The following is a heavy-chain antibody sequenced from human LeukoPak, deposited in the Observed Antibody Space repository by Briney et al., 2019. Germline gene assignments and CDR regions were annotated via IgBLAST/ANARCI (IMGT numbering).Heavy chain of an antibody. CDR3: ARGSSVSGTVKSAFEI. J-gene: IGHJ3*02. V-gene: IGHV1-2*02. D-gene: IGHD1-20*01. CDR2: INPNSGDT. Sequence: VASVKVSCKASGYTFTGYYIQWVRQAPGQGLERMGWINPNSGDTKYAQKFQDRVTMTRDTSISTAYMELSRLGSDDTAVYHCARGSSVSGTVKSAFEIWGQGTMVTVSS. CDR1: GYTFTGYY.